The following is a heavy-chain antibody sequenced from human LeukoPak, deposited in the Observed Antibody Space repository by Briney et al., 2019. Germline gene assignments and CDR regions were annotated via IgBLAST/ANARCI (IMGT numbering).Heavy chain of an antibody. V-gene: IGHV3-30*18. J-gene: IGHJ4*02. D-gene: IGHD1/OR15-1a*01. CDR2: ISPDGKIE. Sequence: GSLRLSCAASGFTFTTFGIHWVRQAPGKGLGWVAAISPDGKIEYYTDSVKGRFTVSRDNSKNMIYLQMNSLRGEDSAVYFCAKINNDDDYWGQGALVTVSS. CDR1: GFTFTTFG. CDR3: AKINNDDDY.